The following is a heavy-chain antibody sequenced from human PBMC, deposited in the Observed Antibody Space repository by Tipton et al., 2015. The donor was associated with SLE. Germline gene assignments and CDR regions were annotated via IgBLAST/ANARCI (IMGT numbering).Heavy chain of an antibody. Sequence: TLSLTCSVSGGSISSYYWTWIRQPPGKGLEWIGYIYYTGITNYNPSLKSRVTLSVDTYRNQFSLKLNSVTAADTAVYYCARSGSYSQFDYWGQGTLVTVSS. CDR3: ARSGSYSQFDY. D-gene: IGHD1-26*01. V-gene: IGHV4-59*08. J-gene: IGHJ4*02. CDR2: IYYTGIT. CDR1: GGSISSYY.